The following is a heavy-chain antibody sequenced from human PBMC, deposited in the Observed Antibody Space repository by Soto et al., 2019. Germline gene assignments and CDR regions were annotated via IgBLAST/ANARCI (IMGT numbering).Heavy chain of an antibody. CDR3: ARHGGYYFDY. V-gene: IGHV4-34*01. CDR1: SGSFSGYY. Sequence: SETLSLTCAVYSGSFSGYYWTWIRQPPGKGLEWIGEIYQGLSIVYNPSLESRVTISGDSSKNQFSLKLRSVTAADTAVYYCARHGGYYFDYWGQGTLVTVSS. J-gene: IGHJ4*02. CDR2: IYQGLSI. D-gene: IGHD3-16*01.